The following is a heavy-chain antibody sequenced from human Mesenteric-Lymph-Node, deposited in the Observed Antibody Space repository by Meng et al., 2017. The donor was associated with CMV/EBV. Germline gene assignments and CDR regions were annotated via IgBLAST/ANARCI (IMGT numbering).Heavy chain of an antibody. CDR1: GFTVSSNY. Sequence: GESLKISCAASGFTVSSNYMGWVRQAPGKGLEWVSVIYSGGSTYYADSVKGRFTISRDNSKNTLYLQMNSLRAEDTAVYYCVRDTFWGAFDIWGQGTMVTVSS. J-gene: IGHJ3*02. V-gene: IGHV3-66*02. CDR3: VRDTFWGAFDI. CDR2: IYSGGST. D-gene: IGHD2/OR15-2a*01.